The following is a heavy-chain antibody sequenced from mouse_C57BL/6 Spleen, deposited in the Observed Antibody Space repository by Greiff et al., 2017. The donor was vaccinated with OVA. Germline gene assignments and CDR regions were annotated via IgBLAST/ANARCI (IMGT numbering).Heavy chain of an antibody. V-gene: IGHV1-82*01. CDR2: IYPGDGDT. CDR1: GYAFSSSW. D-gene: IGHD2-2*01. J-gene: IGHJ4*01. Sequence: QVQLQQSGPELVKPGASVKISCKASGYAFSSSWMNWVKQRPGKGLEWIGRIYPGDGDTNYNGKFKGKATLTAAKSSSTAYMQLSSLTSEDSAVYFCARSIYYGYDDAMDYWGQGTSVTVSS. CDR3: ARSIYYGYDDAMDY.